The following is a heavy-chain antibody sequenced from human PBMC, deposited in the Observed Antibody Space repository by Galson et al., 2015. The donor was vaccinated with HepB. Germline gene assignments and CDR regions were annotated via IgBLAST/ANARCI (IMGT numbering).Heavy chain of an antibody. J-gene: IGHJ6*02. CDR2: ISAYNGNT. Sequence: SVKVSCKASGYTFTSYGISWVRQAPGQGLEWMGWISAYNGNTNYAQKLQGRVTMTTDTSTSTAYMELRSLRSDDTAVYYCARAEEDYYYYYGMDVWGQGTTVTVSS. CDR3: ARAEEDYYYYYGMDV. V-gene: IGHV1-18*04. CDR1: GYTFTSYG.